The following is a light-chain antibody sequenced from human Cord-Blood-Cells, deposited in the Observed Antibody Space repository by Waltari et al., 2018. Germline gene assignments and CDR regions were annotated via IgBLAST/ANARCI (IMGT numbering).Light chain of an antibody. CDR3: RSYAGSYTFGV. J-gene: IGLJ2*01. CDR2: DGS. V-gene: IGLV2-11*01. CDR1: SRDVGGYHY. Sequence: QSALTQPRSVSGSPGQSVTISCTGTSRDVGGYHYVSWYQQHPGTAPKLMIYDGSKRPSGVPERFSGSKSGNTASLTITGLQAEDEADYYCRSYAGSYTFGVFGGGTKLTVL.